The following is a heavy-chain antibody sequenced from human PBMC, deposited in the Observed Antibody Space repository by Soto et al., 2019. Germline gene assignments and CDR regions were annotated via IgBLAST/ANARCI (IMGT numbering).Heavy chain of an antibody. V-gene: IGHV3-23*01. CDR1: GFTFSMFA. CDR2: ISGSGGST. Sequence: GGSLRLSXVGSGFTFSMFAMSWVRQAPGKGLEWISSISGSGGSTYYADSVKGRFTVSRDNSKTTVFLQMNSLRTEDTAGYFCAKERNFWSGTAGFDSWGQGSPVTVSS. CDR3: AKERNFWSGTAGFDS. J-gene: IGHJ5*01. D-gene: IGHD3-3*01.